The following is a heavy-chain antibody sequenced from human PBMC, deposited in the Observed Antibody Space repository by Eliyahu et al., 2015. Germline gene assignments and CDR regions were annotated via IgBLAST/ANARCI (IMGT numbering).Heavy chain of an antibody. Sequence: QVQLQESGPGLVKPSETLSLTCTVXGGSISSYYWSWIRQPPGKGLEWIGYIYYSGSTNYNPSLKSRVTISVDTSKNQFSLKLSSVTAADTAVYYCARVPRLSHYYYYGMDVWGQGTTVTVSS. CDR2: IYYSGST. CDR3: ARVPRLSHYYYYGMDV. CDR1: GGSISSYY. V-gene: IGHV4-59*01. J-gene: IGHJ6*02.